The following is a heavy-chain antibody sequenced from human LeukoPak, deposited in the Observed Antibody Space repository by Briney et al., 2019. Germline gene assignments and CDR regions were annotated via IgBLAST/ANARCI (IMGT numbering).Heavy chain of an antibody. V-gene: IGHV3-13*01. CDR2: IGTGGDT. CDR1: GFTFSSYD. D-gene: IGHD2-2*01. J-gene: IGHJ4*02. CDR3: ARGRYDCTSTSCYPYYFDY. Sequence: GGSLRLSCAASGFTFSSYDMHWVRQATGKGLEWVSGIGTGGDTYYSGSVKDRFTISRENAKNSLYLQMNSLRAGDTAVYYCARGRYDCTSTSCYPYYFDYWGQGTLVTVSS.